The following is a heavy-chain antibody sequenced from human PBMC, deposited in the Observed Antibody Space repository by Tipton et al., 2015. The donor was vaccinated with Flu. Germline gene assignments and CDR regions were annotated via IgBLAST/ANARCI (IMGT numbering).Heavy chain of an antibody. CDR3: ARVGIYYGSGSYAADPYNWFDP. D-gene: IGHD3-10*01. CDR1: GGSISSSSYY. Sequence: TLSLTCTVSGGSISSSSYYWGWIRQPPGKGLEWIGSLYYSGSTYYNPSLKSRVTISVDTSKNQFSLKLSSVTAADTAVYYCARVGIYYGSGSYAADPYNWFDPWGQGTLVTVSS. J-gene: IGHJ5*02. V-gene: IGHV4-39*07. CDR2: LYYSGST.